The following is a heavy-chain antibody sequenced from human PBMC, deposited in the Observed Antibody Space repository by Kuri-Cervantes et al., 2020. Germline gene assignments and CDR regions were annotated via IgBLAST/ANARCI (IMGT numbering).Heavy chain of an antibody. J-gene: IGHJ4*02. Sequence: LRLSCAVYGGSFSGYYWSWIRQPPGKGLEWIGYIYYSGSTYYNPSLKSRVTISVDTSTNQFSLKLSSVTAADTAVYYCARDVAAAGLDYWGQGTRVTVSS. CDR3: ARDVAAAGLDY. D-gene: IGHD6-13*01. V-gene: IGHV4-30-4*08. CDR1: GGSFSGYY. CDR2: IYYSGST.